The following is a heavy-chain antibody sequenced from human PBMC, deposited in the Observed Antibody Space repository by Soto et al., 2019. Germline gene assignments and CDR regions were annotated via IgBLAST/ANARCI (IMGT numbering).Heavy chain of an antibody. CDR3: ARARSGSLLRPTQGHFDY. J-gene: IGHJ4*02. CDR1: GGSISSGGYY. D-gene: IGHD1-26*01. V-gene: IGHV4-31*03. CDR2: IYYSGST. Sequence: KPSETLSLTCTVSGGSISSGGYYWSWIRQHPGKGLEWIGYIYYSGSTYYNPSLKSRVTISVDTSKNQFSLKLSSVTAADTAVYYCARARSGSLLRPTQGHFDYWGQGTLVTVSS.